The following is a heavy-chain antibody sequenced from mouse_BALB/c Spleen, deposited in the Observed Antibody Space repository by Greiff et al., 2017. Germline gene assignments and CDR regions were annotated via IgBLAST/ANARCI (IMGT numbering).Heavy chain of an antibody. J-gene: IGHJ2*01. V-gene: IGHV2-9*02. CDR3: AREDYYGSSFFDY. CDR1: GFSLTSYG. CDR2: IWAGGST. Sequence: VKLMESGPGLVAPSQSLSITCTVSGFSLTSYGVPWVRQPPGKGLEWLGVIWAGGSTNYNSALMSRLSISKDNSKSQVFLKMNSLQTDDTAMYYCAREDYYGSSFFDYWGQGTTLTVSS. D-gene: IGHD1-1*01.